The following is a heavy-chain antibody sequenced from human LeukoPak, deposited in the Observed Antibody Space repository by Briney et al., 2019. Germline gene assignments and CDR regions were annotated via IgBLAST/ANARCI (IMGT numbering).Heavy chain of an antibody. CDR1: GGSFSGYY. CDR2: INHSGST. CDR3: ARGAVGATRFYYYYGMDV. D-gene: IGHD1-26*01. J-gene: IGHJ6*02. Sequence: PSETLSLTCAVYGGSFSGYYWSRIRQPPGKGLEWIGEINHSGSTNYNPSLKSRVTISVDTSKNQFSLKLSSVTAADTAVYYCARGAVGATRFYYYYGMDVWGQGTTVTVSS. V-gene: IGHV4-34*01.